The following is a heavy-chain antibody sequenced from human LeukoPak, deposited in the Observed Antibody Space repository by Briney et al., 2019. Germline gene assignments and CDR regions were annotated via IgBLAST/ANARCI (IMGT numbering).Heavy chain of an antibody. D-gene: IGHD4-17*01. CDR3: ALPAEGHYGDYSLDY. CDR1: GFTFSSYA. V-gene: IGHV3-30-3*01. Sequence: GGSLRLSCAASGFTFSSYAMHWVRQAPGKGLEWVAVISYDGSNKYYADSVKGRFTISRDNSKNALYLQMNSLRAEDTAVYYCALPAEGHYGDYSLDYWGQGTLVTVSS. J-gene: IGHJ4*02. CDR2: ISYDGSNK.